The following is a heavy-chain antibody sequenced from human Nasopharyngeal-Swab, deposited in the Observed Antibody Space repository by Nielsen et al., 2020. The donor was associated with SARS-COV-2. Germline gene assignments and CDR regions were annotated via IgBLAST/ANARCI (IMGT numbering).Heavy chain of an antibody. J-gene: IGHJ6*03. Sequence: SETLSLTCTVSGGSISSGGCYWSWIRQHPGRGLEWIGYIYYSGSTYYNPSLKSRVTISVDTSKNQFSLKLSSVTAADTAVYYCARAGDFWSGWSANYYMDVWGKGTTVTVSS. CDR3: ARAGDFWSGWSANYYMDV. D-gene: IGHD3-3*01. V-gene: IGHV4-31*03. CDR2: IYYSGST. CDR1: GGSISSGGCY.